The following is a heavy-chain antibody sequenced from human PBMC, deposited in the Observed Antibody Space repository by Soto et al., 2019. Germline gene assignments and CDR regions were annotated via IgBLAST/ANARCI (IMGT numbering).Heavy chain of an antibody. CDR1: GFTFSGSA. J-gene: IGHJ4*02. CDR2: IRSKANSYAT. CDR3: TSHDDYYDSSGMDY. V-gene: IGHV3-73*02. Sequence: EVQLVESGGGLVQPGGSLKLSCAASGFTFSGSAMHWVRQASGKGLEWVGRIRSKANSYATAYAASVKGRFTISRDESKNTAYPQMNSVKTEDTAVYYCTSHDDYYDSSGMDYCGQGTLVTVSS. D-gene: IGHD3-22*01.